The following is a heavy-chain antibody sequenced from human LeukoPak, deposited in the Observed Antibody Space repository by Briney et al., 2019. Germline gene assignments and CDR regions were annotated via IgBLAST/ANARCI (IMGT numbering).Heavy chain of an antibody. J-gene: IGHJ6*02. D-gene: IGHD3-3*01. Sequence: GGSLRLSCAASGFTFSDYYMSWIRQAPGKGLEWVSYISSSGSTIYYADSVKGRFTISRDNAKNSLYLQMNSLRAEDTAVYYCAKAYYDFWSGYPYYYYGMDVWGQGTTVTVSS. V-gene: IGHV3-11*01. CDR3: AKAYYDFWSGYPYYYYGMDV. CDR1: GFTFSDYY. CDR2: ISSSGSTI.